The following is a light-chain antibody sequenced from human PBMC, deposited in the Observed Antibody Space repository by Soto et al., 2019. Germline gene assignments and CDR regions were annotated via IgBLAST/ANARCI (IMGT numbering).Light chain of an antibody. J-gene: IGKJ1*01. CDR1: QSISSW. Sequence: DIQMTQSPSTLSASVGDRVTITCRASQSISSWLAWYQQKPGKAPKPLIYKASSLERGVPSRFSGSGSGNEFTLTISSLQPDDFANYYCQQYNSYSSWTLGQGTKVDIK. CDR3: QQYNSYSSWT. V-gene: IGKV1-5*03. CDR2: KAS.